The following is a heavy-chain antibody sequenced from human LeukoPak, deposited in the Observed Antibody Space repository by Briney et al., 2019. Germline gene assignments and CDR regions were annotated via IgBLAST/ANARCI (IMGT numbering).Heavy chain of an antibody. Sequence: SETLSLTCTVSGVSISSSTYYWGWIRQPPGKGLEWIGSIYYRGSTYYNPSLKSRVTISVDTSKNQFSLKLSSVTAADTAVYYCARTTEGGYTYGYFYYYYMDVWGKGTTVTISS. J-gene: IGHJ6*03. CDR1: GVSISSSTYY. CDR2: IYYRGST. V-gene: IGHV4-39*07. CDR3: ARTTEGGYTYGYFYYYYMDV. D-gene: IGHD5-18*01.